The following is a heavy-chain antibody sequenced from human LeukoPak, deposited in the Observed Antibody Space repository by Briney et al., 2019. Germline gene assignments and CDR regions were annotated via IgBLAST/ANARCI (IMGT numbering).Heavy chain of an antibody. V-gene: IGHV3-21*01. Sequence: GGSLRLSCAASGFTFSSYSMNWVRQAPGKGLEWVSSISSSSSYIYYADSVKGRFTTSRDNAKNSLYLHTNSLRAEDTAVYYCASGGSAWYKPYSHFDYWGQGTLVTVSS. CDR3: ASGGSAWYKPYSHFDY. D-gene: IGHD6-19*01. J-gene: IGHJ4*02. CDR2: ISSSSSYI. CDR1: GFTFSSYS.